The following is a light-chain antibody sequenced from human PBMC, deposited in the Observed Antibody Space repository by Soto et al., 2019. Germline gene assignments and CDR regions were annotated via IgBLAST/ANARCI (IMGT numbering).Light chain of an antibody. V-gene: IGKV3D-20*02. CDR1: QAVISNY. J-gene: IGKJ5*01. CDR3: QQGITWPT. CDR2: GAS. Sequence: NVVTQGAASMSITPGERATLSCRPSQAVISNYLAWYQQKPGQAPRLLISGASVRATGTPARFSGSGSGTDFTLTISSLEPEDFALYYCQQGITWPTFGQGALLAV.